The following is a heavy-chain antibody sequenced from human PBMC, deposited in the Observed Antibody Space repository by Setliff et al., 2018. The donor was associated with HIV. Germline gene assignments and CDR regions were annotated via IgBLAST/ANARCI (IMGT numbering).Heavy chain of an antibody. CDR2: IYTSGST. J-gene: IGHJ4*02. CDR3: ARGMDYYDTSGYYQYYFDY. V-gene: IGHV4-4*07. Sequence: SETLSLTCTVSGGSISSYYWSWIRQPAGKGLEWIGRIYTSGSTNYNPSLKSRVTISVDTSKNQFSLKLSSVTAADTAVYYCARGMDYYDTSGYYQYYFDYWGQGTLVTVSS. D-gene: IGHD3-22*01. CDR1: GGSISSYY.